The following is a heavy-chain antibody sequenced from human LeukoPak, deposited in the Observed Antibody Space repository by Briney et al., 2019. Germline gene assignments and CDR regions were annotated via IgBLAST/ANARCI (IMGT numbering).Heavy chain of an antibody. CDR2: ISPTGEGT. J-gene: IGHJ4*02. V-gene: IGHV3-23*01. CDR3: ARDAGGAWPFDY. Sequence: GGSLRLSCATSGFAFSSTGMTWVRQAPDRGLEWVSTISPTGEGTHYADSVKGRFTISRDNSKNTLSLFMDSLRADDTATYYCARDAGGAWPFDYWGQGTRVIVSS. CDR1: GFAFSSTG. D-gene: IGHD4-17*01.